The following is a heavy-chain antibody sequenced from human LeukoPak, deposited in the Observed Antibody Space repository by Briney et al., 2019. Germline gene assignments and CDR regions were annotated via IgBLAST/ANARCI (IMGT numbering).Heavy chain of an antibody. V-gene: IGHV3-7*05. J-gene: IGHJ6*02. CDR3: ARRRGDV. Sequence: PGGSLRLSCAASGFTFSTYWMSWVRQAPGKGLEWVAILNQDGSEKYYVDSVKGRFTIFRDNAENSLYLQMNSLRVEDTAIYYCARRRGDVWGQGTTVTVSS. CDR1: GFTFSTYW. CDR2: LNQDGSEK.